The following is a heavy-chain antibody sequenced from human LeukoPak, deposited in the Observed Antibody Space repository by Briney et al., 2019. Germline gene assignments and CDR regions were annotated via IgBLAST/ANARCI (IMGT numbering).Heavy chain of an antibody. Sequence: PGGSLRLSCAASGFTFSSYSMNWVRQAPGKGLEWVSSISSSSSYIYYADSVKGRFTISRDNAKNSLYLQMNGLRAEDTAVYYCAKDPYYDFWSGYYYFDYWGQGTLVTVSS. V-gene: IGHV3-21*04. D-gene: IGHD3-3*01. CDR2: ISSSSSYI. CDR3: AKDPYYDFWSGYYYFDY. CDR1: GFTFSSYS. J-gene: IGHJ4*02.